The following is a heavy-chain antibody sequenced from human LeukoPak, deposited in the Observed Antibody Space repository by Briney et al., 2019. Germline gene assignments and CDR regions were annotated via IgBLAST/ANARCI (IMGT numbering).Heavy chain of an antibody. J-gene: IGHJ6*02. CDR1: GFTFSSYA. V-gene: IGHV3-23*01. Sequence: GGSLRLPCAASGFTFSSYAMSWVRQAPGKGLEWVSAISGSGGSTYYADSVKGRFTISRDNSKNTLYLQMNSLRAEDTAVYYCAKVIFRYSSMGGYGMDVWGQGTTVTVSS. CDR3: AKVIFRYSSMGGYGMDV. CDR2: ISGSGGST. D-gene: IGHD5-18*01.